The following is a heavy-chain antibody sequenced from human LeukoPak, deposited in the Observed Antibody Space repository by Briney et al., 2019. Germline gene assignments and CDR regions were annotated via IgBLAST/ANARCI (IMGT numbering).Heavy chain of an antibody. Sequence: GGPLRLSCAASGFTFSSYGMHWVRQAPGKGLEWVAVIWYDGSNKYYADSVKGRFTISRDNSKNTLYPQMNSLRAEDTAVYYCARDAYYYDSSGLDYWGQGTLVTVSS. CDR2: IWYDGSNK. D-gene: IGHD3-22*01. CDR3: ARDAYYYDSSGLDY. CDR1: GFTFSSYG. J-gene: IGHJ4*02. V-gene: IGHV3-33*01.